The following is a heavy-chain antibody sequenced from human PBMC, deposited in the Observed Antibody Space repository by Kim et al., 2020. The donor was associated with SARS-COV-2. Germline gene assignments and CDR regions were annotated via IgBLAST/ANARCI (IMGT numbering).Heavy chain of an antibody. CDR1: GFTFSKYA. CDR2: ISDRGDST. D-gene: IGHD2-15*01. V-gene: IGHV3-23*01. CDR3: VTSQGIVVVVAATLRNFGY. Sequence: GGSLRLSCTASGFTFSKYALNWVRQAPGKGLEWVSAISDRGDSTYYADSVQGRFTISRDNSKNTLYLQMNGLTADDTAVYYCVTSQGIVVVVAATLRNFGYWGQGTLVTVSS. J-gene: IGHJ4*02.